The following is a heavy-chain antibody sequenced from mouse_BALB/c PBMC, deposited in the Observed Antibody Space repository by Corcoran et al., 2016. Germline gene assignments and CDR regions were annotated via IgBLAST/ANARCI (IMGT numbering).Heavy chain of an antibody. CDR2: INPNSGVT. D-gene: IGHD1-1*02. J-gene: IGHJ4*01. Sequence: QAQLVQSGAEVKKPGASVKVSCRASGYTFTGNYIHWVRQAPGQGLEWMGWINPNSGVTNFAQKFQGWVTMTRDTSISTVYMELTRLTFDDTAVYHCARSVGATTPHFDYWGQGTLVTVSS. CDR1: GYTFTGNY. V-gene: IGHV1-72*04. CDR3: ARSVGATTPHFDY.